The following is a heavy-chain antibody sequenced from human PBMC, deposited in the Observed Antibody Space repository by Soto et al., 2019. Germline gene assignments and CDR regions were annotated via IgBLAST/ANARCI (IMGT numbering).Heavy chain of an antibody. CDR3: ARDFILEWSYLGYYGMDV. D-gene: IGHD3-3*01. V-gene: IGHV3-30-3*01. CDR2: ISYDGSNK. J-gene: IGHJ6*02. Sequence: PGGSLILSCAASGFTFSSYSMHWVRQAPGKGLEWVAVISYDGSNKYYADSVKGRFTISRDNSKNTLYLQMNSLRAEDTAVYYCARDFILEWSYLGYYGMDVWGQGTTVTVSS. CDR1: GFTFSSYS.